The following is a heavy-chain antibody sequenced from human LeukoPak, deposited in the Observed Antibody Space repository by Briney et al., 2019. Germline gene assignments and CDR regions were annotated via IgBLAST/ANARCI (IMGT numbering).Heavy chain of an antibody. CDR2: IYYSGST. D-gene: IGHD4-23*01. CDR3: ASLYGGNSDNLRDY. Sequence: PSETLSLTCTVSGGSISSYYWSWIRQPPGKGLEWIGYIYYSGSTNYNPSLKSRVTISVDTSKNQFSLKLSSVTAADTAVYYCASLYGGNSDNLRDYWGQGTLVTVSS. J-gene: IGHJ4*02. V-gene: IGHV4-59*01. CDR1: GGSISSYY.